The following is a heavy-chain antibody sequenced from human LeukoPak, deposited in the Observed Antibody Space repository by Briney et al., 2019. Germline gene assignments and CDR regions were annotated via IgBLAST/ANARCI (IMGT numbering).Heavy chain of an antibody. Sequence: SETLSLTSAVPRGSISRGGYSWSWIRQPRGNGMESIGYIYYSGSTYYTPSLKSRVTISVDTSKNQFSLKLSSVTAADPAVYYCARRSDGSTHIAFDIWGQGTMVTVSS. CDR1: RGSISRGGYS. D-gene: IGHD5-24*01. CDR3: ARRSDGSTHIAFDI. V-gene: IGHV4-30-4*07. CDR2: IYYSGST. J-gene: IGHJ3*02.